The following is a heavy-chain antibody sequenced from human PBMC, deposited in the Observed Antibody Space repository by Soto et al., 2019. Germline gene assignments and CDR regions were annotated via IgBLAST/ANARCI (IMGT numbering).Heavy chain of an antibody. J-gene: IGHJ5*02. V-gene: IGHV4-31*03. CDR3: ARDAGSNDNWFDP. CDR2: IYYTGRA. D-gene: IGHD6-13*01. Sequence: SETLSLTCSVSGDYRHIGGYYWTGIRQLPGKGLEWMGYIYYTGRAYYHPSLESRLTMSVDRSTNQFSLKLSAVTAADTAIYYCARDAGSNDNWFDPWGQGTLVTVSS. CDR1: GDYRHIGGYY.